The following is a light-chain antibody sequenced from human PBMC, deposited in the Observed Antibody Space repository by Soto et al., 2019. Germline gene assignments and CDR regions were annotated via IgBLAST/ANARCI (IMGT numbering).Light chain of an antibody. CDR1: QTISSW. V-gene: IGKV1-5*03. Sequence: DIQMSQSPSTLSGCGGDRVTITCRASQTISSWLAWYQQKPGKAPKLLIYKASTLKSGVPSRFSGSGSGTEFTLTISSLQPDDFATYYCQHYNSYSEAFGQGTKVDIK. CDR2: KAS. CDR3: QHYNSYSEA. J-gene: IGKJ1*01.